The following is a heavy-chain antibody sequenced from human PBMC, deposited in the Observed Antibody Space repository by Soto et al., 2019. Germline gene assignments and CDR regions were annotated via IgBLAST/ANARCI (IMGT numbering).Heavy chain of an antibody. CDR3: GREPTMAGPTNLNY. CDR1: GFTFSRYW. V-gene: IGHV3-74*01. CDR2: ISSDGSNI. J-gene: IGHJ4*02. Sequence: EVQLVESGGGLVQPGGSLRLSCAASGFTFSRYWMHWVRQAPGKGLVWVSRISSDGSNIIYADSVKGRFTISRDDAKNKLELQKNNLRDQDTAVYYCGREPTMAGPTNLNYWGQGALVTVPP. D-gene: IGHD6-19*01.